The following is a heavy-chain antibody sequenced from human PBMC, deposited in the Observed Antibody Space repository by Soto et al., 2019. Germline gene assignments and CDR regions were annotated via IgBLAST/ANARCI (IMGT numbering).Heavy chain of an antibody. V-gene: IGHV1-3*01. D-gene: IGHD2-15*01. CDR1: GYTFTSYA. J-gene: IGHJ5*02. CDR2: INAGNGNT. CDR3: ARRGEIVVVAASDWFDP. Sequence: VQLVQSGAEVKKPGASVKVSCKASGYTFTSYAMHWVRQAPGQRLEWMGWINAGNGNTKYSQKFQGRVTITRDTSASTAYMELSSLRSEDTAVYYCARRGEIVVVAASDWFDPWGQGTLVTVSS.